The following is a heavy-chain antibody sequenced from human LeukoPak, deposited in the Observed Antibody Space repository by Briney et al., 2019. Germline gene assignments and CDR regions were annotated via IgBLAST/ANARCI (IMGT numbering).Heavy chain of an antibody. CDR2: ISYDGSYK. CDR3: ARDPLRWLRLGGNWFDP. V-gene: IGHV3-30*04. D-gene: IGHD5-12*01. CDR1: GFSFSSYS. Sequence: GGSLRLSCAASGFSFSSYSMHWVRQAPGKGLEWVAIISYDGSYKSYADSVRGRFTISRDYSYNTLYLQMKSLRTDDTAVYYCARDPLRWLRLGGNWFDPWGQGTLVTVSS. J-gene: IGHJ5*02.